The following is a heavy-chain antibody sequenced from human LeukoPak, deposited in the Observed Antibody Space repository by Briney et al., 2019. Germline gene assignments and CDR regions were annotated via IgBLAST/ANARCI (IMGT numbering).Heavy chain of an antibody. V-gene: IGHV4-39*07. CDR2: IYYSGNT. CDR3: AKSLYGSGSYYNWFDP. J-gene: IGHJ5*02. D-gene: IGHD3-10*01. Sequence: SETLSLTCTVSGGSISSSSYYWGWIRQPPGKGLEWIGSIYYSGNTYYNPSLKSRVTMSLDTSKNQFSLKLSSVTAADTAVYYCAKSLYGSGSYYNWFDPWGQGTLVTVSS. CDR1: GGSISSSSYY.